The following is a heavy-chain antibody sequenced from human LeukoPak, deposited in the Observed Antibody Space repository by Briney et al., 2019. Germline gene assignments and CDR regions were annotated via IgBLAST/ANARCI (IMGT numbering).Heavy chain of an antibody. CDR1: GYSITSGYY. CDR2: INHSGST. J-gene: IGHJ5*02. V-gene: IGHV4-38-2*02. D-gene: IGHD5-18*01. Sequence: SETLSLTCSVSGYSITSGYYWSWIRQPPGKGLEWIGEINHSGSTNYNPSLKSRVTISVDTSKNQFSLQLNSVTPEDTAVYYCARGVYNYGGHNWFDPWGQGTLVTVSS. CDR3: ARGVYNYGGHNWFDP.